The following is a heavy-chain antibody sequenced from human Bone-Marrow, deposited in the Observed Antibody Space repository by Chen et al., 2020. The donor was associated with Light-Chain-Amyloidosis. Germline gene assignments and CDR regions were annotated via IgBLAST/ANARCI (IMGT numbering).Heavy chain of an antibody. D-gene: IGHD5-18*01. CDR1: GDSISSGNYY. V-gene: IGHV4-31*03. Sequence: QVQLRESGPGLVKPSQTLSLTCTVSGDSISSGNYYWSWIRQHPGKGLEWFGYVYNSGSTSHNPSLKSRINMSVDTSKNQFSLKLSSVTAADTAVYFCARLAPVIKYTYGYAIDYWGQGSRVTVSS. CDR3: ARLAPVIKYTYGYAIDY. J-gene: IGHJ4*02. CDR2: VYNSGST.